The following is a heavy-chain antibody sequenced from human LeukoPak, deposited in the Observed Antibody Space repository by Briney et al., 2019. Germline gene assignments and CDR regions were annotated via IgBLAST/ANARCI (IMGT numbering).Heavy chain of an antibody. D-gene: IGHD3-22*01. CDR2: IYTSGST. J-gene: IGHJ4*02. Sequence: PSETLSLTCTVSGGSISSYYWSWIRQPAGKGLEWIGRIYTSGSTNYNPSLKSRVTMSVDTSKNQFSLKLSSVTAADTAVYYCAVYYYDSSGYRFDYWGQGTLVTVSS. V-gene: IGHV4-4*07. CDR1: GGSISSYY. CDR3: AVYYYDSSGYRFDY.